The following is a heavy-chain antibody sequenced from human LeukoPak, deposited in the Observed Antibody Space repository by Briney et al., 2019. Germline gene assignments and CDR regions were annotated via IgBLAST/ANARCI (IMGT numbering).Heavy chain of an antibody. Sequence: SETLSLTCTVSGGSISRYYWSWIRQPPGKGLEWIGYISYTGSTTYNSSLKSRVTISVGTSKNQFSLKVTSVTAADTAVYFCARIWFGLRRLYYFDYWGQGTLVSVSS. CDR1: GGSISRYY. CDR2: ISYTGST. CDR3: ARIWFGLRRLYYFDY. V-gene: IGHV4-59*01. D-gene: IGHD3-10*01. J-gene: IGHJ4*02.